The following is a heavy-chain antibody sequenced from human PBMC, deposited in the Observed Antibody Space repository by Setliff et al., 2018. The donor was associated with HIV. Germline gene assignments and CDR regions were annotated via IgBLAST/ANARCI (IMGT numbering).Heavy chain of an antibody. Sequence: SETLSLTCTVSGGSISSYYWSWIRQPPGKGLEWIGYIYYSGSTNYNPSLKSRVTISVDTSKNQFPLKLSSVTAAGTAVYYCARVGGEMATIAGAFDIWGQGTMVTVSS. V-gene: IGHV4-59*01. CDR2: IYYSGST. J-gene: IGHJ3*02. D-gene: IGHD5-12*01. CDR3: ARVGGEMATIAGAFDI. CDR1: GGSISSYY.